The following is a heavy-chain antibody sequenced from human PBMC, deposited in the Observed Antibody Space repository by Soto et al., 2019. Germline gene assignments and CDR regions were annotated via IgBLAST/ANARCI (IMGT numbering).Heavy chain of an antibody. CDR3: ARGPDCVTTSCYAYYYYYAMDV. CDR2: ISSSSSYI. D-gene: IGHD2-2*01. Sequence: GGSLRLSCAASGFTFSTYSMNCVRQAPGKGLEWVSSISSSSSYIYYADSVKGRFTISRDNAKNSLYLQMNSLRAEDTAVYYCARGPDCVTTSCYAYYYYYAMDVWGQGTTVTVSS. J-gene: IGHJ6*02. CDR1: GFTFSTYS. V-gene: IGHV3-21*01.